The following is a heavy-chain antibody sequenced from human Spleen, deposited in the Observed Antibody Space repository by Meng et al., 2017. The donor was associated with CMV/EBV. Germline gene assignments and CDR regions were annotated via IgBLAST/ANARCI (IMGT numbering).Heavy chain of an antibody. J-gene: IGHJ4*02. D-gene: IGHD4-17*01. CDR1: GFTFIDYY. CDR2: IDLNSGGS. CDR3: ARSFYADCGDY. V-gene: IGHV1-2*02. Sequence: SCEASGFTFIDYYIHWVRQAPGQGLEWMGWIDLNSGGSNSAQKFQDRITMTRDTSISTAYMELKNLRSDDAAVYYCARSFYADCGDYWGRGTLVTVSS.